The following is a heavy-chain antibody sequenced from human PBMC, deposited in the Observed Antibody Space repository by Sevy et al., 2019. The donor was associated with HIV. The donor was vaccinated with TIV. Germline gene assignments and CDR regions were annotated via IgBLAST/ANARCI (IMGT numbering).Heavy chain of an antibody. Sequence: GGSLRLSCAASGFTFSSYAMRWVRQAPGKGLEWVAVISYDGSNKYYADSVKGRFTISRDNSKNTLYLQMNSLRAEDTAVYYAARGPHYYDSSCYTFDYWGQGTLVTVSS. CDR2: ISYDGSNK. V-gene: IGHV3-30-3*01. CDR1: GFTFSSYA. J-gene: IGHJ4*02. CDR3: ARGPHYYDSSCYTFDY. D-gene: IGHD3-22*01.